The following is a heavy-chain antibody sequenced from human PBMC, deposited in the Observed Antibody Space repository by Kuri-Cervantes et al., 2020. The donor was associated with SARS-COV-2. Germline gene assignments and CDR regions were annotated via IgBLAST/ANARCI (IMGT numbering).Heavy chain of an antibody. CDR2: IKSKTDGGTT. Sequence: GGSLRLSCAASGFTFSNAWMNWVRQAPGKGLEWVGRIKSKTDGGTTDYAAPVKGRFTISRDDSKNTLCLQMNSLRAEETAVYYGANWPYGDYGLLDYWARGPLAPFP. V-gene: IGHV3-15*07. J-gene: IGHJ4*02. CDR3: ANWPYGDYGLLDY. D-gene: IGHD4-17*01. CDR1: GFTFSNAW.